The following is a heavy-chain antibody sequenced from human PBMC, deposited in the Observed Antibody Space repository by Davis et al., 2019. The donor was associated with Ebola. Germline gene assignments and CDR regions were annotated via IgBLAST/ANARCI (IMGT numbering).Heavy chain of an antibody. V-gene: IGHV3-7*03. CDR3: ASGDGRGSSYDMDV. Sequence: GESLKISCAASGLIFSNYWMSWVRQAPGKGPEWVAIIKQDGSVQWYVDSVKGRFTISRDNAKNSLFLQMNSLRAEDTALYYCASGDGRGSSYDMDVWGQGTTVTVSS. CDR1: GLIFSNYW. D-gene: IGHD5-12*01. CDR2: IKQDGSVQ. J-gene: IGHJ6*02.